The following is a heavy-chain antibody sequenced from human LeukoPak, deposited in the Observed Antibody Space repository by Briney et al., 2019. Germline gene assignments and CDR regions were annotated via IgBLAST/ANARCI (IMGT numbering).Heavy chain of an antibody. CDR3: ARPLGSLKEYWWFDP. Sequence: GASVKVSCTASGYTFSDYYIHWLRQAPGQGLEWMGWINPKSGVTNCAQYFQGRVTMTRDTSSTTVYMELTRLRSDDTAVYYCARPLGSLKEYWWFDPWGQGTLVTVSS. D-gene: IGHD2/OR15-2a*01. CDR2: INPKSGVT. CDR1: GYTFSDYY. J-gene: IGHJ5*02. V-gene: IGHV1-2*02.